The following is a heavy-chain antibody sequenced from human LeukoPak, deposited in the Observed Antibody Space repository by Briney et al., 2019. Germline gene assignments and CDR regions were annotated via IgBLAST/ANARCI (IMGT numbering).Heavy chain of an antibody. D-gene: IGHD2-2*01. J-gene: IGHJ4*02. CDR2: IRYDGSNK. CDR1: GFTFSSYG. Sequence: GGALRLSCAASGFTFSSYGMHWVRHAPGKGLEWVAFIRYDGSNKYYAESVKGRFTISRDNSKNTLYLKMNSLRAEDTAVYYCARGYCSSTRCYRSDYWGQGTLVTVSS. CDR3: ARGYCSSTRCYRSDY. V-gene: IGHV3-30*02.